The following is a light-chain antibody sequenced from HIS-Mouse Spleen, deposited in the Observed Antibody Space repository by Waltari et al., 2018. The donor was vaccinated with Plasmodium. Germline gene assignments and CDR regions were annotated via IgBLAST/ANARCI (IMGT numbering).Light chain of an antibody. CDR1: QGIRND. V-gene: IGKV1-6*01. CDR2: AES. Sequence: AIQMTQSPSSLSASVGDSVTITCRASQGIRNDLGWYQQKPGKAPKLLISAESSLQSGVPSRFSGRGSGTDFTLTISSLQPEDFATYYCLQDYNYPYTFGQGTKLEIK. J-gene: IGKJ2*01. CDR3: LQDYNYPYT.